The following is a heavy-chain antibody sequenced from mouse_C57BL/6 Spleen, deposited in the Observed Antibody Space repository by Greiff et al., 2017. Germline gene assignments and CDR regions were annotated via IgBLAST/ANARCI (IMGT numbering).Heavy chain of an antibody. Sequence: VQLQQPGAELVKPGASVKMSCKASGYTFTSYWITWVKQRPGQGLEWIGDIYPGSGSTNYNEKFKSKATLTVDTSSSTAYMQLSSLTSEDSAVYYCARSPQYYFAMDYWGQGTSVTVSS. J-gene: IGHJ4*01. CDR2: IYPGSGST. CDR1: GYTFTSYW. V-gene: IGHV1-55*01. CDR3: ARSPQYYFAMDY.